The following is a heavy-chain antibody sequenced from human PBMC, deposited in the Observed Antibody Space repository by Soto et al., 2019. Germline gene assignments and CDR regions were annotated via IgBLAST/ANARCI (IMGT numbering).Heavy chain of an antibody. V-gene: IGHV3-48*02. CDR1: GFTFSSYS. D-gene: IGHD3-16*02. Sequence: PGGSLRLSCAASGFTFSSYSMNWVRQAPGKGLEWVSYISSSSSTIYYADSVKGRFTISRDNAKNPPYLQMNSLRDEDTAVYYCARDPTAGDYVWGSYPPGYYYYGMDVWGQGTTVTVSS. J-gene: IGHJ6*02. CDR3: ARDPTAGDYVWGSYPPGYYYYGMDV. CDR2: ISSSSSTI.